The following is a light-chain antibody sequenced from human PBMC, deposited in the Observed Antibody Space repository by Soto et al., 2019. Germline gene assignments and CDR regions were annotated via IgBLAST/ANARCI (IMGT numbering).Light chain of an antibody. CDR2: NAF. J-gene: IGKJ4*01. CDR1: QSINRY. CDR3: QHSSSFPLT. Sequence: DIPMTQSPSSLSASVGDRITITCRASQSINRYLNWYQQKPGEAPRLLIYNAFTLQSGVPSRFSGGGSGTDFTLTINSLQREDFATYYCQHSSSFPLTFGGGTKLEIK. V-gene: IGKV1-39*01.